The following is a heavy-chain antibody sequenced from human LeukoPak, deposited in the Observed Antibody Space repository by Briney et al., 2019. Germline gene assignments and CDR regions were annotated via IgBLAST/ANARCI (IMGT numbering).Heavy chain of an antibody. J-gene: IGHJ4*02. CDR2: IIPILGIA. CDR3: ARDLKWELPQLYY. Sequence: GASVKVSCKASGGTFSSYAVSWVRQAPGQGLEWMGRIIPILGIANYAQKFQGRVTITADKSTSTAYMELSSLRSEDTAVYYCARDLKWELPQLYYWGQGTLVTVSS. D-gene: IGHD1-26*01. CDR1: GGTFSSYA. V-gene: IGHV1-69*04.